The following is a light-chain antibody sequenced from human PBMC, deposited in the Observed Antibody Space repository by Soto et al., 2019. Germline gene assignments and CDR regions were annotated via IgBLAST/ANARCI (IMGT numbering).Light chain of an antibody. CDR3: QQSCSTLSLG. CDR1: QSISSY. J-gene: IGKJ4*01. Sequence: DIQMTQSPSSLSASVGDRVTITCRASQSISSYLNWYQQKPGKAPKLLIYAASSLQSGVPSRFSGSGSATDLIVTISSLQPEDFATHYCQQSCSTLSLGFGGGTKVEIK. CDR2: AAS. V-gene: IGKV1-39*01.